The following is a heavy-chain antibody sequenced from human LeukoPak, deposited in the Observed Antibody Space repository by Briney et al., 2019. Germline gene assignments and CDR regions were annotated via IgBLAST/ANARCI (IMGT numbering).Heavy chain of an antibody. CDR2: ISAYNGNT. D-gene: IGHD3-22*01. V-gene: IGHV1-18*01. CDR1: GYTFTSYG. CDR3: ARDRTSYYDSSGYPGDDAFDI. Sequence: ASVKVSCKASGYTFTSYGISWVRQAPGQGLEWMGWISAYNGNTNYAQKLQGRVTMTTDTSTSTAYMELRSLRSDDTAVYYCARDRTSYYDSSGYPGDDAFDIWGQGTMVTVSS. J-gene: IGHJ3*02.